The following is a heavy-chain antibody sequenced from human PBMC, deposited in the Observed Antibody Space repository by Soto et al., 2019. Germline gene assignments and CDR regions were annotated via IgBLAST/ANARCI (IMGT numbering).Heavy chain of an antibody. D-gene: IGHD6-19*01. J-gene: IGHJ4*02. CDR2: INAATGHT. Sequence: GASVKVSCKTSGYRFTEFSMQWVRQGPDQRLEWMGWINAATGHTEYSQKFQGRVTITTDTSANTGYMELSSPRSEDTAIYYCARDYTSGWRDFEYWGQGTVVTVSS. CDR3: ARDYTSGWRDFEY. V-gene: IGHV1-3*01. CDR1: GYRFTEFS.